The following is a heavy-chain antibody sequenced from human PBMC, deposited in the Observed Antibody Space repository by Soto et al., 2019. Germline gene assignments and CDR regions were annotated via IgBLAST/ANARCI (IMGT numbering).Heavy chain of an antibody. CDR3: ARVPDR. D-gene: IGHD2-2*01. V-gene: IGHV4-30-2*01. J-gene: IGHJ5*02. CDR1: RGSISSGGYS. Sequence: SETQSRTCASSRGSISSGGYSWSWIRQPPGKGLEWIGYIYHSGSTYYNPSLKSRVTISVDRSKNQFSLKLSSVTAADTAVYYCARVPDRWGQGTLVTVSS. CDR2: IYHSGST.